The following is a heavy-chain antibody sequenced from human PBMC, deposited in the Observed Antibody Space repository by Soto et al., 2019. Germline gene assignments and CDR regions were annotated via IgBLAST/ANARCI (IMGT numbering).Heavy chain of an antibody. CDR3: ARNYFDSSGYYAPDY. J-gene: IGHJ4*02. D-gene: IGHD3-22*01. V-gene: IGHV1-18*01. CDR1: GYTFTSYG. CDR2: ISAYNGNT. Sequence: ASVKVSCKASGYTFTSYGITGVRQAPGQGLEWMGWISAYNGNTNYAQKLQGRVTMTTDTSTSTAYMELRSLRSDDTAVYYCARNYFDSSGYYAPDYWGQGTLVTVSS.